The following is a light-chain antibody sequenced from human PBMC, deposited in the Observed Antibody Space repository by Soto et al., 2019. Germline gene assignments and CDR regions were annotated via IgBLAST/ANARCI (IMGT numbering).Light chain of an antibody. J-gene: IGKJ4*01. CDR1: QSVNSH. CDR3: QQRTNWRLS. V-gene: IGKV3-11*01. Sequence: EIVLTQSPATLSLSPGERATLSCRASQSVNSHLTWYQQKPGQAPKLLIYDASNRATGIPARFSGSGSGSDSTLTISSLEPEDFAVYFCQQRTNWRLSFGGGTKVEMK. CDR2: DAS.